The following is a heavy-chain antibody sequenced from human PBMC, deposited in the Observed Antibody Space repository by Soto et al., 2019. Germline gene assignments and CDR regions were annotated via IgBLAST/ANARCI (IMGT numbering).Heavy chain of an antibody. CDR1: GYSFTNFH. V-gene: IGHV1-46*01. J-gene: IGHJ4*02. CDR3: ARDVIGHDTYDTIVYYFGH. D-gene: IGHD3-10*01. Sequence: QVQLSQFGAEVKKPGASVKVSCKASGYSFTNFHIHWVRQAPGQGLEWMGMIDPSGGIRRDAQRVQGRITMTRDASTRTVYMELRSLTSEDTAVYYCARDVIGHDTYDTIVYYFGHWGQGTLVTVSS. CDR2: IDPSGGIR.